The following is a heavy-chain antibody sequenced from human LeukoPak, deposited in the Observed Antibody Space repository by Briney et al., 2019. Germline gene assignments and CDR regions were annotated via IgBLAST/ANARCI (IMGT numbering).Heavy chain of an antibody. CDR3: AKPLGGRHSPALYYYYMDV. CDR2: IRYDGSNK. D-gene: IGHD1-26*01. V-gene: IGHV3-30*02. J-gene: IGHJ6*03. Sequence: GGSLRLSCAASGFTFSSYGMHWVRQAPGKGLEWVAFIRYDGSNKYYADSVKGRFTISRDNSKNTLYLQMNSLRAEDTAVYYCAKPLGGRHSPALYYYYMDVWGKGTTVTVSS. CDR1: GFTFSSYG.